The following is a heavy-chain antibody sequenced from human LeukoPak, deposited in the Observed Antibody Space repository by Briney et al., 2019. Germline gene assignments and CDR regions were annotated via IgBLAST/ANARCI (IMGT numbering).Heavy chain of an antibody. Sequence: SETLSLTCAVYGGSFSGYYWSWIRQPPGKGLEWIGEINHSGSTNYNPSLKSRVTISVDTSKNQFSLKLSSVTAADTAVYYCARHPHALRYFQPFDYWGQGTLVTVSS. CDR1: GGSFSGYY. CDR3: ARHPHALRYFQPFDY. CDR2: INHSGST. J-gene: IGHJ4*02. D-gene: IGHD3-9*01. V-gene: IGHV4-34*01.